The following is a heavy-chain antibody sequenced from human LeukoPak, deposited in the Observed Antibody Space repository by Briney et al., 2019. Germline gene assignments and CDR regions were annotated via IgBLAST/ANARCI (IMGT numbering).Heavy chain of an antibody. D-gene: IGHD2-2*01. Sequence: ASLKVSSTAPAYTLADYYIHWVREAPEQGVECMGLINPNTGGTNYAQKFQGRVTMTRDTSITTAYMELSRLRSDDTAVYYCARRPIVGVPAPIDYWGQGNLVTVSS. CDR2: INPNTGGT. V-gene: IGHV1-2*02. J-gene: IGHJ4*02. CDR3: ARRPIVGVPAPIDY. CDR1: AYTLADYY.